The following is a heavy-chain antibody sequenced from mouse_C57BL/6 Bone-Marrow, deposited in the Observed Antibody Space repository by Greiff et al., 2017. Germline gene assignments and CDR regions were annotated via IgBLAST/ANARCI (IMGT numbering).Heavy chain of an antibody. Sequence: VQLQQPGAELVKPGASVKLSCKASGYTFTSYWMHWVKQRPGQGLEWIGMIHPNSGSTNYNDKFNSKATLTVDKSSSTAYMQLSSLPSEDSAVYYCARPPYGSSFFDYWDQGTTLTVSS. CDR3: ARPPYGSSFFDY. J-gene: IGHJ2*01. V-gene: IGHV1-64*01. CDR2: IHPNSGST. D-gene: IGHD1-1*01. CDR1: GYTFTSYW.